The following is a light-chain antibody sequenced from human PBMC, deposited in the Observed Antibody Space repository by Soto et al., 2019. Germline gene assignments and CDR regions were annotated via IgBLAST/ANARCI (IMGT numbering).Light chain of an antibody. CDR1: QSVSSN. Sequence: EIVMTQSPATLSVSPGERATLSCRASQSVSSNLAWYQQKPGQAPRLLIYGASTRATGIPARFSGSGSGTEFTLTISSLQSEDFADYYCQQYNNWPPGVTFGPGPKVDIK. V-gene: IGKV3-15*01. J-gene: IGKJ3*01. CDR2: GAS. CDR3: QQYNNWPPGVT.